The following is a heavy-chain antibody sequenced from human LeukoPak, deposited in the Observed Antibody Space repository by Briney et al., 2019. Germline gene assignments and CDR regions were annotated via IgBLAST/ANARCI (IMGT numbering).Heavy chain of an antibody. Sequence: SETLSLTCTVSGGSISSYYWSWIRQPPGKGLEWIGYIYYSGSTNYNPSLKSRVTISVDTSKNQFSLKLSSVTAADTAVYYCAGVYPQVGAPDYWGQGTLVTVSS. CDR3: AGVYPQVGAPDY. CDR2: IYYSGST. D-gene: IGHD1-26*01. J-gene: IGHJ4*02. V-gene: IGHV4-59*12. CDR1: GGSISSYY.